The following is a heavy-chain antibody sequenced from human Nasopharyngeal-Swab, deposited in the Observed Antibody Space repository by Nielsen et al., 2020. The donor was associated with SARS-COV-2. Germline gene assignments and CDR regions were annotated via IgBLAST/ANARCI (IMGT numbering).Heavy chain of an antibody. J-gene: IGHJ6*02. Sequence: QAPGQGLEWMGWISAYNGNTDYAQKLQGRVTMTTDTSTSTAYMELRSLRSDDTAVYYCARMSFWGRDYSNLPQDYYGMDVWGQGTTVTVSS. D-gene: IGHD4-11*01. CDR2: ISAYNGNT. CDR3: ARMSFWGRDYSNLPQDYYGMDV. V-gene: IGHV1-18*01.